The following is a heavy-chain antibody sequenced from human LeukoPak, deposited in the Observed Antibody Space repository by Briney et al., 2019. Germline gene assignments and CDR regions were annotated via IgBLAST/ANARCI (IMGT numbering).Heavy chain of an antibody. CDR3: AKVGGYYRNYFDY. D-gene: IGHD3-22*01. Sequence: PGGSLRLSCAASGFTFSSYAMSWVRQAPGKGLEWVSAISGSGGSTYYADSVKGRFTTSRDNSKNTLYLQMNSLRAEDTAVYYCAKVGGYYRNYFDYWGQGTLVTVSS. V-gene: IGHV3-23*01. CDR1: GFTFSSYA. J-gene: IGHJ4*02. CDR2: ISGSGGST.